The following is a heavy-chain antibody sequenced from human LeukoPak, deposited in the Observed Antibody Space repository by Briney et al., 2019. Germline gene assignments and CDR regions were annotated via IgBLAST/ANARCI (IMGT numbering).Heavy chain of an antibody. Sequence: GESLKISCKGSGYSFTSYWIGWVRQMPGKGLEWMGIIYPDDSDTRYSPSFQGQVTISADKSIRTAYLQWNSLKASDTAMYYCARHSAAMGWFDPWGQGTLVTVSS. CDR3: ARHSAAMGWFDP. D-gene: IGHD5-18*01. CDR1: GYSFTSYW. J-gene: IGHJ5*02. V-gene: IGHV5-51*01. CDR2: IYPDDSDT.